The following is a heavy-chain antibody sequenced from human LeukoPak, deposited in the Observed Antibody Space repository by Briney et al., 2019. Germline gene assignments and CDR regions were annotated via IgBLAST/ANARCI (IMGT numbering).Heavy chain of an antibody. J-gene: IGHJ4*02. CDR3: ARDGYCSGGSCGWYGY. CDR2: IKQDRSEK. CDR1: GFTFTNYW. D-gene: IGHD2-15*01. V-gene: IGHV3-7*03. Sequence: GGSLRLSCAASGFTFTNYWMSWVRQAPGKGLELVANIKQDRSEKYYVDSVKGRFTISRDNAKNSLYLQMNSLRAEDTAVYYCARDGYCSGGSCGWYGYWGQGTLVTVSS.